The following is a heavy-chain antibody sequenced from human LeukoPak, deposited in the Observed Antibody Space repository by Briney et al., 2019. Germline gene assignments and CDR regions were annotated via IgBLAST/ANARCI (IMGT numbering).Heavy chain of an antibody. CDR2: ISAYNGNT. Sequence: ASVKVSCKASGYTFTSYGISWVRQAPGQGLEWMGWISAYNGNTNYAQKLQGRVTMTTDTSTSTAYMELRSLRSDDTAVYYCARVEGPGYSSGWSYYYYYGMDVWGQRTTVTVSS. CDR3: ARVEGPGYSSGWSYYYYYGMDV. V-gene: IGHV1-18*01. J-gene: IGHJ6*02. D-gene: IGHD6-19*01. CDR1: GYTFTSYG.